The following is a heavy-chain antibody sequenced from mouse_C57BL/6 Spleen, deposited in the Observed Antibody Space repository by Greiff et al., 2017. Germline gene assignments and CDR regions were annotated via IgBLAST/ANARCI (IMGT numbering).Heavy chain of an antibody. CDR2: IDPEDGAT. Sequence: VQLQQSGAELVQPGASVKLSCTASGFNIKDYYMHWVKQRTEQGLEWIGRIDPEDGATKYAPQFQGKATITADTSSNTAYLQLSSLTSEDTAVYYCARTGFAYWGQGTLVTVSA. J-gene: IGHJ3*01. CDR3: ARTGFAY. V-gene: IGHV14-2*01. CDR1: GFNIKDYY.